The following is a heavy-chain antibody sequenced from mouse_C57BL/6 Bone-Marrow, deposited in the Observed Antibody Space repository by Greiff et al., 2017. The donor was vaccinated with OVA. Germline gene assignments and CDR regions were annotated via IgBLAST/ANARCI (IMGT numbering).Heavy chain of an antibody. D-gene: IGHD2-13*01. CDR3: TQAVTNFDV. J-gene: IGHJ1*03. Sequence: VQLQQPGAELVMPGASVKLSCKASGYTFTSYWMHWVKQRPGQGLEWIGEIDPSDSYTNYNQKFKGKSTLTVDKSSSTAYMQLSSLTSEDSAVYYCTQAVTNFDVWGTGTTVTVSS. V-gene: IGHV1-69*01. CDR1: GYTFTSYW. CDR2: IDPSDSYT.